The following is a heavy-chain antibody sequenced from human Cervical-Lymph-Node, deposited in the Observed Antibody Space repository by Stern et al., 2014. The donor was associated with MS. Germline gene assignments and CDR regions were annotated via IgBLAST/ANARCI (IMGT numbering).Heavy chain of an antibody. CDR1: GFSLTTSGMC. CDR2: IDWDDDK. D-gene: IGHD6-6*01. V-gene: IGHV2-70*01. J-gene: IGHJ3*02. Sequence: QVTLKESGPALVKPTQTLTLTCTFSGFSLTTSGMCVSWIRQPPAKALEWLAFIDWDDDKSYNTSLKTRLTISKDTSKNQVVLTMTNMDPVDTATYYCARFYSSSSFADAFDIWGQGTMVTVSS. CDR3: ARFYSSSSFADAFDI.